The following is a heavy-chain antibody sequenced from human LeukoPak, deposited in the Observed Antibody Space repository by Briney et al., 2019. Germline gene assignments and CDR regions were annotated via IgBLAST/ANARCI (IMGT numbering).Heavy chain of an antibody. V-gene: IGHV4-30-4*08. CDR1: GGSISSGDYY. J-gene: IGHJ3*02. CDR3: ARRENDAFDI. Sequence: SETLSLTCTVSGGSISSGDYYWSWIRQPPGKGLEWIGYIYYSGSTYCNPSLKSRVTISVDTSKNQFSLKLSSVTAADTAVYYCARRENDAFDIWGQGTMVTVSS. CDR2: IYYSGST.